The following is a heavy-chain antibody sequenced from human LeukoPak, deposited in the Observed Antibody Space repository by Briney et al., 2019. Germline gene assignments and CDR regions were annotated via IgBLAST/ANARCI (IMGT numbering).Heavy chain of an antibody. CDR1: GFTFSDYY. Sequence: GGSLRLSCAASGFTFSDYYMGWIRQAPGKGLEWVSYISTSSTYTNYADSVKGRFIISRDNAKNSLYLQMNSLRAEDTAVYYCARYYGDHYYFDYWRQGTLVTVSS. V-gene: IGHV3-11*06. D-gene: IGHD4-17*01. CDR2: ISTSSTYT. CDR3: ARYYGDHYYFDY. J-gene: IGHJ4*02.